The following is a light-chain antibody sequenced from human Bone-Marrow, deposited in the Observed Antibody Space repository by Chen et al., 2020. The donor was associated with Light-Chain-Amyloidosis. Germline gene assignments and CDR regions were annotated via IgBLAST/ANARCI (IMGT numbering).Light chain of an antibody. Sequence: SYVLTQPSSVSVAPGQTAPIARGGNNIGSTSVHWYQQTPGQAPLLVVYDDSDRPSGIPERLSGSNSGNTATQTSSRGEAGDEADYYCQVWDRSSDRPVFGGGTKLTVL. CDR2: DDS. CDR1: NIGSTS. CDR3: QVWDRSSDRPV. J-gene: IGLJ3*02. V-gene: IGLV3-21*02.